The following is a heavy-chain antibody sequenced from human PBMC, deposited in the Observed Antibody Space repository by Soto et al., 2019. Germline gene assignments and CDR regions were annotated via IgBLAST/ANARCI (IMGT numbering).Heavy chain of an antibody. CDR1: GFTFSSYS. Sequence: GGSLRLSCAASGFTFSSYSMNWVRQAPGKGLEWVSSISSSSSYIYYADSVKGRFTISRDNAKNSLYLQMNSLRAEDTAVYYCARAYYYDSSGYYYDAFDIWGQGTMVTVSS. CDR2: ISSSSSYI. D-gene: IGHD3-22*01. J-gene: IGHJ3*02. CDR3: ARAYYYDSSGYYYDAFDI. V-gene: IGHV3-21*01.